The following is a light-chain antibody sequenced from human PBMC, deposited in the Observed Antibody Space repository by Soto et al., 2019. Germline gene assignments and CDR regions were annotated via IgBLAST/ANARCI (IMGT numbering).Light chain of an antibody. CDR3: QSYDSSLSGWV. Sequence: QSVLTQPPSVSGAPGQRVTITCTENGSNIGAGFDVHWYQQLPGAAPKLLVYGNNNRPSGVPDRFSGSKSATSASLAITGLQVEDEADYYCQSYDSSLSGWVFGTGTKLTVL. CDR1: GSNIGAGFD. V-gene: IGLV1-40*01. J-gene: IGLJ1*01. CDR2: GNN.